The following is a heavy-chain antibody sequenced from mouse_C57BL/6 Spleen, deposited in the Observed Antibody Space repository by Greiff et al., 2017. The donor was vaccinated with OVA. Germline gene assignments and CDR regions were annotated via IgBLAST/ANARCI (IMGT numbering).Heavy chain of an antibody. J-gene: IGHJ1*03. CDR1: GYTFTSYW. Sequence: QVQLQQSGAELVKPGASVKLSCKASGYTFTSYWMHWVKQRPGQGLEWIGMIHPNSGSTNYNEKFKSKATLTVDKSSSTAYMQLSSLTSEDSAVYYCARYSPWYFDVWGTGTTVTVSS. D-gene: IGHD2-12*01. V-gene: IGHV1-64*01. CDR3: ARYSPWYFDV. CDR2: IHPNSGST.